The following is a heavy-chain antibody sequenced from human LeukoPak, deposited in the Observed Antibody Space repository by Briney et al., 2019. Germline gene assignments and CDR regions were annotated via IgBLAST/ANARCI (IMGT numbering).Heavy chain of an antibody. CDR1: GGSFSGYY. D-gene: IGHD2-2*02. CDR2: IYHSGST. Sequence: SETLSLTCAVYGGSFSGYYWSWIRQPPGKGLEWIGSIYHSGSTYYNPSLKSRVTISGDTSKNQFSLNLSSVTATDTAVYYCARDCSSTTCYTRSFDPWGQGTLVTVSS. J-gene: IGHJ5*02. CDR3: ARDCSSTTCYTRSFDP. V-gene: IGHV4-34*01.